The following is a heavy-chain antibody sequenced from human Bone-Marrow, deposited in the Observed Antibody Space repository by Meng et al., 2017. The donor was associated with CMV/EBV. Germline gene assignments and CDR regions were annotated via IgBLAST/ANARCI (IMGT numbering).Heavy chain of an antibody. V-gene: IGHV3-30-3*01. CDR2: ISDDGNKK. J-gene: IGHJ6*02. D-gene: IGHD4-17*01. CDR3: AREYGSLRSYYFYGMDV. CDR1: GFTFSDYA. Sequence: GESLKISCSTSGFTFSDYAVHWVRQAPGKGLEWVAVISDDGNKKYYADSVKGRFTISGDNSKDTFYLQMNSLRTEDTALYYCAREYGSLRSYYFYGMDVWGQGTTVTVSS.